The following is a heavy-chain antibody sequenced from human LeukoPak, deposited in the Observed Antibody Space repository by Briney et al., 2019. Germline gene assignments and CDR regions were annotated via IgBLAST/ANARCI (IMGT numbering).Heavy chain of an antibody. CDR1: GLTFSSHW. CDR3: ARDPGPYSSSWQFDY. V-gene: IGHV3-30*03. D-gene: IGHD6-13*01. J-gene: IGHJ4*02. Sequence: GGSLRLSCAASGLTFSSHWMHWVRQAPGKGLEWVAVISYDGSNKYYADSVKGRFTISRDNSKNTLYLQMNSLRAEDTAVYYCARDPGPYSSSWQFDYWGQGTLVTVSS. CDR2: ISYDGSNK.